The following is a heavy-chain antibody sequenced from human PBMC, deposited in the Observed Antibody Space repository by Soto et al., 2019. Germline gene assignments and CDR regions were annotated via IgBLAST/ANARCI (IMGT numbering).Heavy chain of an antibody. Sequence: SETLSLTCTVSGGSVSSGSYYWSWIRQPPGKGLEWIGYIYYSGSTNYNPSLKSRVTISVDTSKNQFSLKLSSVTAADTAVYYCARVGPDSSSWFTPMVYYFDYWGQGTLVTVSS. V-gene: IGHV4-61*01. D-gene: IGHD6-13*01. CDR3: ARVGPDSSSWFTPMVYYFDY. J-gene: IGHJ4*02. CDR2: IYYSGST. CDR1: GGSVSSGSYY.